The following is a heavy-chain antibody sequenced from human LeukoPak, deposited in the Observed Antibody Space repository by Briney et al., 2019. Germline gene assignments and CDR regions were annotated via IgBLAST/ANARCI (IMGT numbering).Heavy chain of an antibody. CDR2: INPHNGDT. J-gene: IGHJ4*02. CDR1: VYTFIGYY. D-gene: IGHD2-15*01. V-gene: IGHV1-2*02. Sequence: ASVKVSCKASVYTFIGYYLHWVRQAPGQGLEWMGWINPHNGDTNYAQKFQGRITMTRDTSITTAYMELSRLKSDDTAVYSCATVRDIVVGGGPYYFDYWGQGTLVTVSS. CDR3: ATVRDIVVGGGPYYFDY.